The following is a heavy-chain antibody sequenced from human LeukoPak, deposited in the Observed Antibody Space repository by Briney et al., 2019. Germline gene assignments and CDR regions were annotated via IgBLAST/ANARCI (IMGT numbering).Heavy chain of an antibody. J-gene: IGHJ6*02. V-gene: IGHV4-59*12. CDR3: ARASCSYRGYSYGPYYYYGMDV. CDR1: GGSISTYY. Sequence: TSSETLSLTCTVSGGSISTYYWSWIRQHPGKGLEWIGYIYHSGSTYYNPSLKSRVTISVDTSKNQFSLKLSSVTAADTAVYYCARASCSYRGYSYGPYYYYGMDVWGQGTTVTVSS. D-gene: IGHD5-18*01. CDR2: IYHSGST.